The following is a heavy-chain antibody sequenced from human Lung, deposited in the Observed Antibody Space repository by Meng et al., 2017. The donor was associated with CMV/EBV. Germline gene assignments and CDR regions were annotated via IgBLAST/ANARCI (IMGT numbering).Heavy chain of an antibody. V-gene: IGHV4-59*01. CDR1: GGSISHYC. J-gene: IGHJ4*02. CDR3: ARGHYGDSSDYFDF. D-gene: IGHD4/OR15-4a*01. CDR2: IYYNRGT. Sequence: SXTXSLXCTVSGGSISHYCWNWIRQPPGKGLEWIGYIYYNRGTNYNPSLKGRVTISLETSKNQFSLKLSSVTAADTAVYYCARGHYGDSSDYFDFWGRGTPVTVSS.